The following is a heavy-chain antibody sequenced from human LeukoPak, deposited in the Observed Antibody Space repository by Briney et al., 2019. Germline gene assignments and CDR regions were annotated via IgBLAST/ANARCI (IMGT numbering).Heavy chain of an antibody. CDR2: IYTSGST. Sequence: SQTLSLTCTVSGGSISSGSYYWSWIRQPAGKGLEWIGRIYTSGSTNYNPSLKSRVTISVDTSKNQFSLKLSSVTAADTAVYYCAREDTAMVTFDYWGRGTLVTVSS. CDR3: AREDTAMVTFDY. V-gene: IGHV4-61*02. J-gene: IGHJ4*02. CDR1: GGSISSGSYY. D-gene: IGHD5-18*01.